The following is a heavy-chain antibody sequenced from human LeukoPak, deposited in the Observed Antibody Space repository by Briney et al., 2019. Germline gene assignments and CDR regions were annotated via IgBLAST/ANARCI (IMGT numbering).Heavy chain of an antibody. CDR1: GYTFTSYY. D-gene: IGHD3-10*01. CDR3: AREDYFASGGTSY. CDR2: INPSGGSA. Sequence: ASVKVSCKASGYTFTSYYLHWVRQAPGQGLEWMGIINPSGGSATYAQKFQGRVTMTRDTSTSTVYMELSGLRSEDTAVYYCAREDYFASGGTSYWGQGTLVTVSS. V-gene: IGHV1-46*01. J-gene: IGHJ4*02.